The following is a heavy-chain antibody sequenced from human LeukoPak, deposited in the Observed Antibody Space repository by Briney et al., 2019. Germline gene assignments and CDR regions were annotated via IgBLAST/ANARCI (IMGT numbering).Heavy chain of an antibody. D-gene: IGHD4/OR15-4a*01. CDR2: IRISGDGT. J-gene: IGHJ4*02. CDR3: ANEEVPNDY. CDR1: GFTFSSHA. Sequence: PGGSLRLSCAASGFTFSSHAMSWVRQAPGRGLEWVSGIRISGDGTYYADSVQGRFTISRDNSKNTVFLHMDSLRVDDTAVYYCANEEVPNDYWGQGTLVTVSS. V-gene: IGHV3-23*01.